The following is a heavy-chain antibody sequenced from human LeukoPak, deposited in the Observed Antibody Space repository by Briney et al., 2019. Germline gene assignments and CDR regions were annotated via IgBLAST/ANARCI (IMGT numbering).Heavy chain of an antibody. D-gene: IGHD1-26*01. J-gene: IGHJ4*02. Sequence: GESLKISCKGSGYSSTSYWIGWVRQMPGKGLEWMGIIYPGDSDTRYSPSFQGQVTISADKSISTAYLQWSSLKASDTAMYYCARLNTVRWELRPIGYFDYWGQGTLVTVSS. CDR2: IYPGDSDT. V-gene: IGHV5-51*01. CDR1: GYSSTSYW. CDR3: ARLNTVRWELRPIGYFDY.